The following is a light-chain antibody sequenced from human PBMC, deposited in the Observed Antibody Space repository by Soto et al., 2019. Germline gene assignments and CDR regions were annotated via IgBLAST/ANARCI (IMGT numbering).Light chain of an antibody. CDR1: QSVSSSY. V-gene: IGKV3-20*01. J-gene: IGKJ4*01. CDR3: QQYGSSFLT. CDR2: DAS. Sequence: EIVLTQSPGTLSLSPGERATLSCRASQSVSSSYLAWYRQKPGQAPRLLIYDASSRATGVPDRFSGSGSGTEFTLTISGLEPEDFEVYYCQQYGSSFLTFGGGTKVEIK.